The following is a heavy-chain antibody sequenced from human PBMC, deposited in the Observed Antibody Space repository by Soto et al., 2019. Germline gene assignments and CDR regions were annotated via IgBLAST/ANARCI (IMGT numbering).Heavy chain of an antibody. Sequence: QVQLVQSGAEVKKPGASVKVSCKASGYSFTANYIHWVRQAPGQGLEWMAWINPNAGGTNYAQKFQGRVTMARDTSISKTYMELSGLISDDTAVYYCARCAGSSSWDSWGQGTLVTVSS. D-gene: IGHD6-13*01. CDR1: GYSFTANY. CDR3: ARCAGSSSWDS. CDR2: INPNAGGT. V-gene: IGHV1-2*02. J-gene: IGHJ4*02.